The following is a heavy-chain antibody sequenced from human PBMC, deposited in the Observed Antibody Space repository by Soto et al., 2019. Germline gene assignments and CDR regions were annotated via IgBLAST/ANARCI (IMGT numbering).Heavy chain of an antibody. CDR2: INHSGST. CDR1: GGSFSGYY. J-gene: IGHJ4*02. Sequence: QVQLQQWGAGLLKPSETLSLTCAVYGGSFSGYYWSWIRQPPGRGREWFGEINHSGSTNYNPSLKSRVTISVDTSKNQFSLKLSSVTAADTAVYYCARGRLYCTNGVCFYYFDYWGQGTLVTVSS. V-gene: IGHV4-34*01. D-gene: IGHD2-8*01. CDR3: ARGRLYCTNGVCFYYFDY.